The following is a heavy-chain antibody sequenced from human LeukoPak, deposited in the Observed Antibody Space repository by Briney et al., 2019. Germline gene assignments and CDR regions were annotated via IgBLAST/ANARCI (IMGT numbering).Heavy chain of an antibody. Sequence: ASVKVSCTASGYTFTSYAMHWVRQAPGQRLEWMGWINAGNGNTKYSQKFQGRVTIARDTSASTAYMELSSLRSEDTAVYYCARATYYYDSSGYYYENWFDPWGQGTLVTVSS. V-gene: IGHV1-3*01. CDR3: ARATYYYDSSGYYYENWFDP. CDR2: INAGNGNT. J-gene: IGHJ5*02. CDR1: GYTFTSYA. D-gene: IGHD3-22*01.